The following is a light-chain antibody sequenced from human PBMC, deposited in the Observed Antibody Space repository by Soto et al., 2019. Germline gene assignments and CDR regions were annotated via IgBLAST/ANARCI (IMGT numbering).Light chain of an antibody. J-gene: IGLJ2*01. CDR2: LHSDGSH. V-gene: IGLV4-69*01. Sequence: QLVLTQSPSASASLGASVKLTCTLSSRHSTYAIAWLQQQPEKGPRYLMKLHSDGSHRKGDGIPDRFSGSSSGAERYLTISSLQFEDEADYYCQTWGTGIVVFGGGTKLTVL. CDR1: SRHSTYA. CDR3: QTWGTGIVV.